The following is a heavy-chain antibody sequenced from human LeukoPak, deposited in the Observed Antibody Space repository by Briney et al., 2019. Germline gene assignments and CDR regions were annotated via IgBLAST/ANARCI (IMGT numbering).Heavy chain of an antibody. J-gene: IGHJ4*02. CDR3: AGRGSGSYFDY. V-gene: IGHV3-23*01. CDR2: ISGSGGST. Sequence: PGGSLRLSCAASGFTFSSYGMSWVRQAPGKGLEWVSAISGSGGSTYYADSVKGRFTISRENSKNTLYLQMNSLRAEHTAVYYCAGRGSGSYFDYWGQGTLVTVSS. CDR1: GFTFSSYG. D-gene: IGHD3-10*01.